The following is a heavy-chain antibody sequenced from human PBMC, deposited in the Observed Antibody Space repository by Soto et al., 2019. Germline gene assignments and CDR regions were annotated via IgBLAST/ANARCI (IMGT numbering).Heavy chain of an antibody. CDR2: INHSGST. Sequence: TSETLSLTCAVYGGSFSGYYWSWIRQPPGKGLEWIGEINHSGSTNYNPSLKSRVTISVDTSKNQFSLKLSSVTAADTAVYYCAREVVAVAGTKPIDYWGQGTQVTVAS. CDR3: AREVVAVAGTKPIDY. CDR1: GGSFSGYY. D-gene: IGHD6-19*01. J-gene: IGHJ4*02. V-gene: IGHV4-34*01.